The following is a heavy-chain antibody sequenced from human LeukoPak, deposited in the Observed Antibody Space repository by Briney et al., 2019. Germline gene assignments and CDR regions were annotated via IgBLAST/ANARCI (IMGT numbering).Heavy chain of an antibody. Sequence: GESLKISCKGSGYSFTSYWIGWVRQMPGKGLEWMGIIYPADSDTRYSPSFQGQVTISADKSISTAYLQWSSLKASDTAMYYCARLPRTGGYETVLYFDYWGQGTLVTVSA. V-gene: IGHV5-51*01. D-gene: IGHD5-12*01. CDR1: GYSFTSYW. CDR2: IYPADSDT. CDR3: ARLPRTGGYETVLYFDY. J-gene: IGHJ4*02.